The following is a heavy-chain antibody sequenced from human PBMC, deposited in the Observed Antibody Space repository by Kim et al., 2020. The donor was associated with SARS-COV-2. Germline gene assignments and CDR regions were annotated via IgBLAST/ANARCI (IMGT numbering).Heavy chain of an antibody. D-gene: IGHD3-9*01. CDR2: IYHSGST. Sequence: SETLSLTCTVSGYSISSGYYWGWIRQPPGKGLEWIGSIYHSGSTYYNPSLKSRVTISVDTSKNQFSLKLSSVTAADTAVYYCASCYFDWLLYPKDSYFDYWGQGTLVTVSS. J-gene: IGHJ4*02. CDR3: ASCYFDWLLYPKDSYFDY. V-gene: IGHV4-38-2*02. CDR1: GYSISSGYY.